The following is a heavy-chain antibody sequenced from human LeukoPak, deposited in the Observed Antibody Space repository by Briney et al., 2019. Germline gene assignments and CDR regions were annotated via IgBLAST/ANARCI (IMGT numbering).Heavy chain of an antibody. J-gene: IGHJ4*02. CDR2: IYTSGST. D-gene: IGHD2-2*01. V-gene: IGHV4-39*07. CDR3: ARMAPGATRVDY. CDR1: GGSISSSSYY. Sequence: SETLSLTCTVSGGSISSSSYYWGWIRQPPGKGLEWIGRIYTSGSTNYNPSLKSRVTMSVDTSKNQFSLKLSSVTAADTAVYYCARMAPGATRVDYWGQGTLVTVSS.